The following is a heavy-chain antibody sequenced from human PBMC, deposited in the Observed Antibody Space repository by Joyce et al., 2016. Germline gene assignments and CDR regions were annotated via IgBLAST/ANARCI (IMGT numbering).Heavy chain of an antibody. CDR2: VNPRDSET. D-gene: IGHD6-13*01. CDR1: GYRFTNFW. V-gene: IGHV5-51*01. CDR3: ARRLGGCRTSSCSVWGDNWFDP. J-gene: IGHJ5*02. Sequence: EVFLVQSEVEVKKPGESLKISCKAFGYRFTNFWIGWVRHMPGKGLEWVGIVNPRDSETRYSPSFQGQGTISVDRSSRIVYLQWSSLRTSDTAIYYCARRLGGCRTSSCSVWGDNWFDPWGQGTPVTVSS.